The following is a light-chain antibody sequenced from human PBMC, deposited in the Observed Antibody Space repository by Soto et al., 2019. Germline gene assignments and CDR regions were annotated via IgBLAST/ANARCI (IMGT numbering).Light chain of an antibody. Sequence: EIVLTPSPATLSVSPGERATLFCRASQSVSSNLAWHQQTPGQAPRLLIYGASTRATGIPARFSGSGSGTEFTLTISSLQSEDFAVYYCQHYYYWPPWTFGQGTKVDIK. CDR1: QSVSSN. CDR2: GAS. V-gene: IGKV3-15*01. CDR3: QHYYYWPPWT. J-gene: IGKJ1*01.